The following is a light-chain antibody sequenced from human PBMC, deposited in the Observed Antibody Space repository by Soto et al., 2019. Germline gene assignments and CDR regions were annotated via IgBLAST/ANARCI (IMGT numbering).Light chain of an antibody. CDR2: DVS. CDR3: SSYTSSSTLEV. V-gene: IGLV2-14*01. J-gene: IGLJ1*01. Sequence: QSALTQPASVSGSPGQSITISCTGTSSDVGGYNYVSWYQQHPGKAPKLMIYDVSNRTSGVSNRFSGSKSGNTASLTISGLQAEDEADYYCSSYTSSSTLEVFGTVTKLTVL. CDR1: SSDVGGYNY.